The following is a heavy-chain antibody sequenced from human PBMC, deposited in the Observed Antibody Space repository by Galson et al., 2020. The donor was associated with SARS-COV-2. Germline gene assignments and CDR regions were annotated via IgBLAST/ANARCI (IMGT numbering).Heavy chain of an antibody. D-gene: IGHD4-17*01. J-gene: IGHJ4*02. V-gene: IGHV3-23*01. CDR1: GFTLSRSA. CDR3: AKDQGNDYGDQLDY. Sequence: GGSLRLSCAASGFTLSRSAMGWVSQVPGRGLEWVASVTAGGSITYHADTVKGRFTISRDNSKNTLYLQMNSLRVEDTALCYWAKDQGNDYGDQLDYWGQGTLVSVSP. CDR2: VTAGGSIT.